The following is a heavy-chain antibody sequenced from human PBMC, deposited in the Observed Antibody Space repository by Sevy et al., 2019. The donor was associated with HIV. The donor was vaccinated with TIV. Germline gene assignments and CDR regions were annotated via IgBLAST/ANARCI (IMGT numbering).Heavy chain of an antibody. Sequence: GESLKISCAASGFTFSDYYMSWIRQAPGKGLEWVASISNSGTNIYYSDSVRGRFTISRDTAKNSLYLQMNSLRAEDTAVYYCARDLPPSATTVAHFDYWGQGTLVTVSS. CDR1: GFTFSDYY. CDR3: ARDLPPSATTVAHFDY. V-gene: IGHV3-11*04. CDR2: ISNSGTNI. D-gene: IGHD4-17*01. J-gene: IGHJ4*02.